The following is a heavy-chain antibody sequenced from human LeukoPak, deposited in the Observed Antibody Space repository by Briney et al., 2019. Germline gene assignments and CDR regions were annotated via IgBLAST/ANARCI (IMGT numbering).Heavy chain of an antibody. V-gene: IGHV3-30*04. D-gene: IGHD3-10*01. CDR1: GFTFSSYA. CDR2: ISYDGSNK. J-gene: IGHJ5*02. Sequence: PGGSLRLSCAASGFTFSSYAMHWVRQAPGKGLEWVAVISYDGSNKYYADSVKGRFTISRDNSKNTLYLQMNSLRGDDTAVYYCAKASRVVRGYNWFDPWGQGTLVTVPS. CDR3: AKASRVVRGYNWFDP.